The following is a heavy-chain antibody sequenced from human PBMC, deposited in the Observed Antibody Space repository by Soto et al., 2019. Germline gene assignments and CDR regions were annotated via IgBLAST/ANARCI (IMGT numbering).Heavy chain of an antibody. CDR1: GYTFTNYY. V-gene: IGHV1-46*01. Sequence: QVQLVQSGAEVKKPGASVKVSCKASGYTFTNYYMHWVRQAPGQGLEWMGIINPSGGSTSYAQKFQGRVTMTRDTSTSTVDMELSSLRSDDTAVYYCARRDGGYSYGVDYWGQGTLVTVSS. J-gene: IGHJ4*02. CDR3: ARRDGGYSYGVDY. CDR2: INPSGGST. D-gene: IGHD5-18*01.